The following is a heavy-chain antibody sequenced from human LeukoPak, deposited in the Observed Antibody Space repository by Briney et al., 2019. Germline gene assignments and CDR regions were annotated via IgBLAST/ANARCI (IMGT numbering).Heavy chain of an antibody. CDR3: ARPLGYGYYYYMDV. V-gene: IGHV3-30*04. CDR2: ISYDGSNK. J-gene: IGHJ6*03. CDR1: GFTFSSYA. Sequence: GGSLRLSCAASGFTFSSYAMHWVRQAPGKGLEWVAVISYDGSNKYYADSVKGRFTISRDNSKNTLYLQMNSLRAEDTAVYYCARPLGYGYYYYMDVWGKGTTVTVSS. D-gene: IGHD7-27*01.